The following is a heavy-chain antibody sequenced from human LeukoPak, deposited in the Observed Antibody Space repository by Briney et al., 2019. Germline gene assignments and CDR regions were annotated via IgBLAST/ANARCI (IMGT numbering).Heavy chain of an antibody. CDR3: ARAPRMYPLYYYYYYMDV. J-gene: IGHJ6*03. D-gene: IGHD2-2*01. Sequence: PSETLSLTCTVSGDSISRYNWGWIRQPPGKGLEWIGYFYYSGSTNYYPSLKSRVTISVDTSKNQFSLKLSSVTAADTAVYYCARAPRMYPLYYYYYYMDVWGKGTTVTISS. CDR1: GDSISRYN. CDR2: FYYSGST. V-gene: IGHV4-59*12.